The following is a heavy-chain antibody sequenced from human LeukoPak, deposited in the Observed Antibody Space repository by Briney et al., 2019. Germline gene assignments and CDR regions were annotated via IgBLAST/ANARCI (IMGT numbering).Heavy chain of an antibody. CDR3: ARDFHSGWYSGNQDWYFDL. CDR2: VYYSGST. D-gene: IGHD6-19*01. V-gene: IGHV4-39*07. Sequence: SETLSLTCSVSGGSISSSTYFWGWIRQPPGKGLEWIGSVYYSGSTYYNPSLKSRVTISVDTSKNQFSLKLSSVTAADTAVYYCARDFHSGWYSGNQDWYFDLWGRGTLVTVSS. CDR1: GGSISSSTYF. J-gene: IGHJ2*01.